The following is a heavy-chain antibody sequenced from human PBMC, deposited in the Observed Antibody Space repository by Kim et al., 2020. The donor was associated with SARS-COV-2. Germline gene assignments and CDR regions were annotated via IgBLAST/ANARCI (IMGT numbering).Heavy chain of an antibody. Sequence: ADSMKDRFTTSRDNSKNTLYLQMNSLITGATAVYYCARENNHYNFHYGMDVWGQGTTVTVSS. V-gene: IGHV3-30*07. CDR3: ARENNHYNFHYGMDV. D-gene: IGHD1-20*01. J-gene: IGHJ6*02.